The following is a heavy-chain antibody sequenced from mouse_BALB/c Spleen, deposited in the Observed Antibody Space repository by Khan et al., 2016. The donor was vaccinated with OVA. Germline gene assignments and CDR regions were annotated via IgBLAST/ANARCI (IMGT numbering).Heavy chain of an antibody. CDR3: ARRGLRWDFDY. D-gene: IGHD1-1*01. CDR1: GYTFVNYW. J-gene: IGHJ2*01. Sequence: QVQLQQSGAELAKPGASVKMSCKASGYTFVNYWILWVRQRPGQGLEWIGYIHPSIAYTENNQNFKDKATLTADKSSRTAYLLLNSLTSEDSAVYYGARRGLRWDFDYWGQGTTLTVSS. V-gene: IGHV1-7*01. CDR2: IHPSIAYT.